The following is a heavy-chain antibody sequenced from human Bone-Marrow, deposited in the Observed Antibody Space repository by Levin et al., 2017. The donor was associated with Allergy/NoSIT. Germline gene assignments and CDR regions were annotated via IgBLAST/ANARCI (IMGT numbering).Heavy chain of an antibody. CDR3: ARQNYDILTGYYVYYYYYYMDV. Sequence: SETLSLTCTVSGGSISSSSYYWGWIRQPPGKGLEWIGSIYYSGSTYYNPSLKSRVTISVDTSKNQFSLKLSSVTAADTAVYYCARQNYDILTGYYVYYYYYYMDVWGKGTTVTVSS. V-gene: IGHV4-39*01. CDR2: IYYSGST. D-gene: IGHD3-9*01. J-gene: IGHJ6*03. CDR1: GGSISSSSYY.